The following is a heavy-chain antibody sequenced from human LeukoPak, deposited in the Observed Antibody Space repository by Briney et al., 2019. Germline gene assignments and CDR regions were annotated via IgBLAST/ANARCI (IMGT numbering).Heavy chain of an antibody. CDR3: AKGRCGDSSCWYFDA. V-gene: IGHV3-23*01. J-gene: IGHJ4*02. CDR1: GFNFKLSA. Sequence: GGSLRLSCAASGFNFKLSAMSWGRQAPGKGLEWVALISGSGSRGSGITGGNTHYADSVKGRFSISRDDSQNTVYLQMNSLGVEDTATYFCAKGRCGDSSCWYFDAWAKGTRVTVSP. CDR2: ISGSGSRGSGITGGNT. D-gene: IGHD6-13*01.